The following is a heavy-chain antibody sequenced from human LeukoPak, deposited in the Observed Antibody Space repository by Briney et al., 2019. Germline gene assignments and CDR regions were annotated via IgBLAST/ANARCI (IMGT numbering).Heavy chain of an antibody. CDR3: ARVLRMGARAFDY. Sequence: ASVKVSCKASGYTFTGYYMHWVRQAPGQGLEWMGWINPNSGGTNYAQKFQGRVTMTRDTSTSTVYMELSSLRSEDTAVYYCARVLRMGARAFDYWGQGTLVTVSS. V-gene: IGHV1-2*02. CDR2: INPNSGGT. D-gene: IGHD1-26*01. J-gene: IGHJ4*02. CDR1: GYTFTGYY.